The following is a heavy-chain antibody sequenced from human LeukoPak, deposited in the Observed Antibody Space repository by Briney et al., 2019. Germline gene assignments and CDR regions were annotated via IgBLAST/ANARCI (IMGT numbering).Heavy chain of an antibody. CDR1: GFTFSSYS. J-gene: IGHJ4*02. Sequence: GGSLRLSCAASGFTFSSYSMNWVRQAPGKGLEWVSSISSGGGTTDYTDSVKGRFTIPRDTSKNTLYLQMNSLRAEDTAVYYCAKDRSGSGYFDYWGQGTLVTVSS. D-gene: IGHD3-10*01. CDR2: ISSGGGTT. CDR3: AKDRSGSGYFDY. V-gene: IGHV3-23*01.